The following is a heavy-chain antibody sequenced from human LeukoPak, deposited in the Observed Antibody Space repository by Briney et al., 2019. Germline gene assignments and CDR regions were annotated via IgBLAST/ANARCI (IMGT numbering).Heavy chain of an antibody. Sequence: SVKVSCKGSGGIFSSCAISWVRQAPGQGLEWMGGIIPIFGTANYAQKFQGRVTITADESTSTAYMELSSLRSEDTAVYYCAGARQQLAKIDYWGQGTLVTVSS. J-gene: IGHJ4*02. CDR2: IIPIFGTA. CDR1: GGIFSSCA. V-gene: IGHV1-69*13. D-gene: IGHD6-13*01. CDR3: AGARQQLAKIDY.